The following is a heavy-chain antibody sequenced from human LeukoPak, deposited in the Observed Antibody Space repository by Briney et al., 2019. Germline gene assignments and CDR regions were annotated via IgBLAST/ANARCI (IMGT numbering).Heavy chain of an antibody. CDR3: ARDQVYGSGSSN. CDR2: IYTTGGT. Sequence: GGSLRLSCTVSGFTVSDNAMSWVRQAPGKGLKWVSFIYTTGGTHNSDSVKGRFTISRDRSKNTLYLQMNSLRVEDTAVYYCARDQVYGSGSSNWGQGTLVTVSS. V-gene: IGHV3-53*01. D-gene: IGHD3-10*01. CDR1: GFTVSDNA. J-gene: IGHJ4*02.